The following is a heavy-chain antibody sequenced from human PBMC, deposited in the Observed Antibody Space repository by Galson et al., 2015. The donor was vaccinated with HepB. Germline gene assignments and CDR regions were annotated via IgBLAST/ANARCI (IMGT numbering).Heavy chain of an antibody. CDR2: ISSSSSYI. J-gene: IGHJ5*02. CDR1: GFTFSSHS. D-gene: IGHD6-6*01. CDR3: AREVSSIAARPGEHWFDP. V-gene: IGHV3-21*01. Sequence: SLRLSCAASGFTFSSHSMNWVRQAPGKGLEWVSSISSSSSYIYYADSVKGRFTISRDNAKNSLYLQMNSLRAEDTAVYYCAREVSSIAARPGEHWFDPWGQGTLVTVSS.